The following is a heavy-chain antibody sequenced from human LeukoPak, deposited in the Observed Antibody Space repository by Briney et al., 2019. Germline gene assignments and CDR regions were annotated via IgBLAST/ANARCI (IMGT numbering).Heavy chain of an antibody. D-gene: IGHD6-6*01. CDR1: GYSFTSYW. CDR2: IYPGASDT. Sequence: GESLKISCQGSGYSFTSYWIGWVRQMPGKGLEWMGIIYPGASDTRYSPSFQGQVTISADRSISTAYLQWSSLQASDTAMYYCARQGYTSSSRFDFWGQGTLVTVSS. J-gene: IGHJ4*02. V-gene: IGHV5-51*01. CDR3: ARQGYTSSSRFDF.